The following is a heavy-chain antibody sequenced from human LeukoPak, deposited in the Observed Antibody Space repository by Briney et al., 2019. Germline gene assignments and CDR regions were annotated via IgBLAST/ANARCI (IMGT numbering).Heavy chain of an antibody. CDR2: IIAILDTA. Sequence: ASVTVSCKASGYSFTGYFIHWVRQAPGQGLEWMGRIIAILDTAHYAQKFQGRFTITADKSTTTVYMELSSLRSDDTAVYYCVRSGYDYDWFDPWGQGTLVTVSS. D-gene: IGHD5-12*01. J-gene: IGHJ5*02. V-gene: IGHV1-69*08. CDR3: VRSGYDYDWFDP. CDR1: GYSFTGYF.